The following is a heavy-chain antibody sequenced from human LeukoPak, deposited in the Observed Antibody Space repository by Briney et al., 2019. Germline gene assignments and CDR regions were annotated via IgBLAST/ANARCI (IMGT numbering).Heavy chain of an antibody. J-gene: IGHJ4*02. V-gene: IGHV4-34*01. CDR1: GGSFSGYY. CDR3: AREHDSSLFDY. D-gene: IGHD3-22*01. Sequence: SETLSLTCAVYGGSFSGYYWSWIRQPPGKGLEWIGEINHSGSTNYNPSLKSRVTISVDTSKNQFSLKLSSVTAADTAVYYCAREHDSSLFDYWGQGTLVTVSS. CDR2: INHSGST.